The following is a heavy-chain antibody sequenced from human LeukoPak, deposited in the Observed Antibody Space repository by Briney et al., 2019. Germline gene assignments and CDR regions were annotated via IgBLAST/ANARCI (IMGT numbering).Heavy chain of an antibody. Sequence: GGSLRLSCAASGFTFSSYWMSWVRQAPGKGLEWVANIKQDGSEKYYVDSVKGRFTISRDNAKNSLYLQMNSLRAEDTAVYYCAAQNSISWYIWAFDIWGQGTMVTVSS. CDR1: GFTFSSYW. CDR2: IKQDGSEK. J-gene: IGHJ3*02. CDR3: AAQNSISWYIWAFDI. D-gene: IGHD6-13*01. V-gene: IGHV3-7*03.